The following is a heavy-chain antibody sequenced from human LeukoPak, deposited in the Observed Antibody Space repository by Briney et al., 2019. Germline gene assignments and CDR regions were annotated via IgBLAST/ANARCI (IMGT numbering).Heavy chain of an antibody. V-gene: IGHV3-13*01. J-gene: IGHJ4*02. Sequence: GGSLRLSCAASGFTFSSYDIHWVRQVRGKGLEWVSTIGPGGDTYYSNSVRGRFTISRENARNSLYLQMSSLRSADAATYYCARGAGSDWIHWGQGALVAVSS. CDR2: IGPGGDT. CDR3: ARGAGSDWIH. D-gene: IGHD1-26*01. CDR1: GFTFSSYD.